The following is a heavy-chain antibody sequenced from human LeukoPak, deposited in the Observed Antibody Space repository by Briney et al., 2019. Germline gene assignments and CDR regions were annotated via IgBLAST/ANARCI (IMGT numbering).Heavy chain of an antibody. CDR3: ARGGPFPSSSSSREYYLDY. D-gene: IGHD6-6*01. CDR1: GYTFTGYY. J-gene: IGHJ4*02. Sequence: ASVKVSCKASGYTFTGYYMHWVRQAPGQGLEWMGWRSIYNGNTDYKLTGRVTMTTDTSTSIAYMEVRCLSSDDTAVYYCARGGPFPSSSSSREYYLDYWGQGTLVTASS. CDR2: RSIYNGNT. V-gene: IGHV1-18*04.